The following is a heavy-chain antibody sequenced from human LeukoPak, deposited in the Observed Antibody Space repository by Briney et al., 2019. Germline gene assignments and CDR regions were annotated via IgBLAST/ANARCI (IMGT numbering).Heavy chain of an antibody. V-gene: IGHV3-74*01. CDR3: ARDTELVAAFDY. D-gene: IGHD2-15*01. J-gene: IGHJ4*02. CDR1: GFTFSNYW. CDR2: IKSDGRST. Sequence: SGGSLRLSCEASGFTFSNYWMHWVRQAPGKGLVWVSHIKSDGRSTTYADSVKGRFTISRDNTKSTLYLQMNSLRAEDTAVYYCARDTELVAAFDYWGQGTLATVSS.